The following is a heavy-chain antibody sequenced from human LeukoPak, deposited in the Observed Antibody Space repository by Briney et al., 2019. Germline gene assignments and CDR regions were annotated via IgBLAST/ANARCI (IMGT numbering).Heavy chain of an antibody. CDR3: ARDGNYYDSSGYYYLLDY. D-gene: IGHD3-22*01. J-gene: IGHJ4*02. V-gene: IGHV1-8*01. Sequence: ASVKVSCKASGYTFTSYDINWVRQATGQGLEWMGWMNPNSGNTGYAQKFQGRVTMTRNTSTSTAYMELSSLRSEDTAVYYCARDGNYYDSSGYYYLLDYWGQGTLVTVSS. CDR2: MNPNSGNT. CDR1: GYTFTSYD.